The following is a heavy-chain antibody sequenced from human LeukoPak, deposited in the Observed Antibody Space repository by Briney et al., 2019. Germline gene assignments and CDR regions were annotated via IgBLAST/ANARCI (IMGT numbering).Heavy chain of an antibody. CDR2: IYTSGST. V-gene: IGHV4-4*07. CDR1: GGSISSYY. CDR3: ARGYDILTGAYYYYYMDV. D-gene: IGHD3-9*01. Sequence: SETLSLTCTVSGGSISSYYWSWIRQPAGKGLEWIGRIYTSGSTNYNPSLKSRVTMSVDTSKNQFSLKLSSVTAADTAVYYCARGYDILTGAYYYYYMDVWGKGTTVTVSS. J-gene: IGHJ6*03.